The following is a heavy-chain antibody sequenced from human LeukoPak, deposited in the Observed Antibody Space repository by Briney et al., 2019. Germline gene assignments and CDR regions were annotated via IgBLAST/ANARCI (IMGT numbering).Heavy chain of an antibody. CDR2: ISGSGGST. V-gene: IGHV3-23*01. CDR3: AKAQDPIAAAGTSPFDY. D-gene: IGHD6-13*01. CDR1: GYRFSPYW. J-gene: IGHJ4*02. Sequence: GGSLRLSCAASGYRFSPYWMSWVRQTPGKGLEWVSAISGSGGSTFYADSVKGRFTISRDNSENTLSLQMNSLRAEDTAVYYCAKAQDPIAAAGTSPFDYWGQGTLVTVSS.